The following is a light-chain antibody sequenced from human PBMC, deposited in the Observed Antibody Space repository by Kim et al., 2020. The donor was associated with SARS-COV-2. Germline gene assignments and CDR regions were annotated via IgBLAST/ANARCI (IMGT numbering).Light chain of an antibody. Sequence: LSPGEKAPLSSRARQSVSSYLAWYQHKPGQTPRLLIYDASNRATGIPARFSGGGSGTDFTLTISSLEPEDFAVYYCQQRSNWPITFGQGTRLEIK. CDR2: DAS. CDR1: QSVSSY. CDR3: QQRSNWPIT. V-gene: IGKV3-11*01. J-gene: IGKJ5*01.